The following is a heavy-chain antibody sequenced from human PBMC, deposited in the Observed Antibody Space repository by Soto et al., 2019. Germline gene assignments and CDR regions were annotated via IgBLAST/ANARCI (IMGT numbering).Heavy chain of an antibody. Sequence: QPVGSLRLSCAASGFTFDDYAMHWVRQAPGKGLEWVSGISWNSGSIGYADSVKGRFTISRDNAKNSLYLQMNSLRAEDTALYYCAKDGASYNWNDEAFDIWGQGTMVTVSS. D-gene: IGHD1-1*01. CDR1: GFTFDDYA. CDR2: ISWNSGSI. CDR3: AKDGASYNWNDEAFDI. J-gene: IGHJ3*02. V-gene: IGHV3-9*01.